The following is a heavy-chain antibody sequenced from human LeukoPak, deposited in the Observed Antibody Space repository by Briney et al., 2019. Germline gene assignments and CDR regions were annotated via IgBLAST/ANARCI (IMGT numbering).Heavy chain of an antibody. CDR2: IYPDDSGT. J-gene: IGHJ4*02. CDR1: GYTFSNYW. CDR3: AIFGDKYGSGSYGDS. D-gene: IGHD3-10*01. V-gene: IGHV5-51*01. Sequence: GESLKISCKGFGYTFSNYWIGWVRQMPGKGLEWMGIIYPDDSGTRYSPSFQGQVTISADKSITTAFLQWSSLKASDTAMYYCAIFGDKYGSGSYGDSWGQGTLVTVSS.